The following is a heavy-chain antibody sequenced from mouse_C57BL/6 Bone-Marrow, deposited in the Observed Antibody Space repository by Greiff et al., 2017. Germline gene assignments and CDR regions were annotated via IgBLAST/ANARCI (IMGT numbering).Heavy chain of an antibody. Sequence: EVKLMESGPGLVKPSQSLSLTCSVTGYSITSGYYWNWIRQFPGNKLEWMGYISYDGSNNYNPSLKNRISITRDTSKNQFFLKLNSVTTEDTATYYCALLRFYAMDYWGQGTSVTVSS. J-gene: IGHJ4*01. CDR2: ISYDGSN. D-gene: IGHD1-1*01. CDR3: ALLRFYAMDY. V-gene: IGHV3-6*01. CDR1: GYSITSGYY.